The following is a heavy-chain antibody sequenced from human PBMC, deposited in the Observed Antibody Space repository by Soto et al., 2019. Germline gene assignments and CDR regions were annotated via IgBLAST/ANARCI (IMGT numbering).Heavy chain of an antibody. CDR1: GYTFSSYG. CDR3: ASGDMGRTGTKDYYGMDV. Sequence: GASVKVSCKASGYTFSSYGISWVRQAPGQGLEWMGWISVYNGNTDYAQKFQGRVTITADESTSTAYMELSSLRSEDTAVYYCASGDMGRTGTKDYYGMDVWGQGTTVTVSS. V-gene: IGHV1-18*01. J-gene: IGHJ6*02. D-gene: IGHD1-7*01. CDR2: ISVYNGNT.